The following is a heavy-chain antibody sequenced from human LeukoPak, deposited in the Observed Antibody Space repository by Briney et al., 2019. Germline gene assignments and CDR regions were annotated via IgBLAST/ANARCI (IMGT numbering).Heavy chain of an antibody. CDR1: GGSISSYY. CDR3: AREPLVFDGRVSN. V-gene: IGHV4-59*12. Sequence: PSETLSLTCTVSGGSISSYYWSWIRQPPGKGLEWIGYIYYSGSTYYNPSLKSRVTISVDTSKNQFSLKLSSVTAADTAVYYCAREPLVFDGRVSNWGQGTLVTVSS. J-gene: IGHJ4*02. D-gene: IGHD2-15*01. CDR2: IYYSGST.